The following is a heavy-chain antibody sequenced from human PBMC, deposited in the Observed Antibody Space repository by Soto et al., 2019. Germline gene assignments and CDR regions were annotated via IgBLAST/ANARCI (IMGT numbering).Heavy chain of an antibody. V-gene: IGHV3-11*06. D-gene: IGHD3-3*01. CDR3: ARERITIFGVDITDDYGLDG. Sequence: GGSLRLSCAASGFHFSEYYMSWIRQAPGKGPEWISSIGSRTTYANYAYSVKGRFTIARDNAKNSLFLQMNSLRAEDTAVYYCARERITIFGVDITDDYGLDGCGQGTTVTVS. CDR1: GFHFSEYY. J-gene: IGHJ6*02. CDR2: IGSRTTYA.